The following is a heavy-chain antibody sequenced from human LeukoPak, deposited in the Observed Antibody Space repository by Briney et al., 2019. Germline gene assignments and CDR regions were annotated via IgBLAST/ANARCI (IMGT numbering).Heavy chain of an antibody. Sequence: SQTLSLTCTVSGGSISSGGCYRSWIRQHPGKGLEWIGYIYYSGSTYSNPSLKSRVTISVDTSKNQFSLNLSSVTAADTAVYYCARYCSSTNCYKGGFDPWGQGTLVTVSS. J-gene: IGHJ5*02. V-gene: IGHV4-31*03. D-gene: IGHD2-2*02. CDR3: ARYCSSTNCYKGGFDP. CDR2: IYYSGST. CDR1: GGSISSGGCY.